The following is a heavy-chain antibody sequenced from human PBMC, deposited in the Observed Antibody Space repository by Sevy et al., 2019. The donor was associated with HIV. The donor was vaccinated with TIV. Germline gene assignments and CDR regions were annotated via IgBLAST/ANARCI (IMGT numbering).Heavy chain of an antibody. CDR1: GGSISSYY. V-gene: IGHV4-4*07. CDR2: IYTSGST. J-gene: IGHJ5*02. D-gene: IGHD2-15*01. CDR3: ARDIVVVVAATDYNWFDP. Sequence: SETLSLTCTVSGGSISSYYWSWIRRPAGKGLEWIGRIYTSGSTNYNPSLKSRVTMSVDTSKNQFSLKLSSVTAADTAVYYCARDIVVVVAATDYNWFDPWGQGTLVTVSS.